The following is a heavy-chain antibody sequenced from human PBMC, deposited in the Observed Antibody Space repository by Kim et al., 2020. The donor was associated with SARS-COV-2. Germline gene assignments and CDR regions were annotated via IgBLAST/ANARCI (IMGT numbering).Heavy chain of an antibody. CDR3: ARVRSGYFYY. V-gene: IGHV3-53*01. CDR1: GFTVSSNY. D-gene: IGHD3-22*01. Sequence: GGSLRLSCAASGFTVSSNYMTWVRQAPGRGLEWVSSIYSGGTTYYADSVKGRFTISRDSSKNTLYLQMNRLRAEDTAVYYCARVRSGYFYYWGQGTMVTV. CDR2: IYSGGTT. J-gene: IGHJ4*02.